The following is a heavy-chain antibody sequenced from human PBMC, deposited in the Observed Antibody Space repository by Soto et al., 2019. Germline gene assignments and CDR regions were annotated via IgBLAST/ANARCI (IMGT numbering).Heavy chain of an antibody. D-gene: IGHD3-3*01. CDR2: IRSKANSYAT. CDR3: TRRHREPFWSGSGGMDV. Sequence: EVQLVESGGGLVQPGGSLKLSCAASGFTFSGSAMHWVRQASGKGLEWVGRIRSKANSYATAYAASVKGRFTISRDDSKNTSYLQMNSLKTEDTAVYYCTRRHREPFWSGSGGMDVWGQGTTVTVSS. CDR1: GFTFSGSA. V-gene: IGHV3-73*02. J-gene: IGHJ6*02.